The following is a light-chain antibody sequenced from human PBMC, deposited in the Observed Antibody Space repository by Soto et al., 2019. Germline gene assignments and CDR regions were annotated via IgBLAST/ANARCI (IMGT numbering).Light chain of an antibody. CDR3: QHYGNSLPYT. CDR1: QSVTSNY. J-gene: IGKJ2*01. Sequence: EIGLTQSPGTLSLSPGERATLSCRASQSVTSNYLAWYQQKPGHAPRLLITGASSRATGIPDRFSGSGSGTDFTLTISRLEPEDFAVYYCQHYGNSLPYTFGQGTKLEIK. V-gene: IGKV3-20*01. CDR2: GAS.